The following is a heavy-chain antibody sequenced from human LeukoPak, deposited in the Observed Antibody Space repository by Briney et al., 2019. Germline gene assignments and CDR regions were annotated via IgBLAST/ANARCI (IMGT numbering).Heavy chain of an antibody. Sequence: GGTLRLSCAASGFTFSSYEMNWVRQAPGKGLEWVSYISSSGSTIYYADSVKGRFTISRDNAKNSLYLQMNSLRAEDTAVYYCARDYKNIVVVVAPEGDAFDIWGQGTMVTVSS. CDR2: ISSSGSTI. J-gene: IGHJ3*02. CDR1: GFTFSSYE. CDR3: ARDYKNIVVVVAPEGDAFDI. V-gene: IGHV3-48*03. D-gene: IGHD2-15*01.